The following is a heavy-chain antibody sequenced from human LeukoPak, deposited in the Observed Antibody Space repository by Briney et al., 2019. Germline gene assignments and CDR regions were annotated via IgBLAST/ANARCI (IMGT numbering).Heavy chain of an antibody. CDR1: GFTFDDYA. CDR3: AKDIEWELLGGLGY. Sequence: PGRSLTLSCPASGFTFDDYAMHWVRQAPGKGLEWVSGISWNSGSIGYADSVKGRFTISRDNAKNSLYLQMNSLRAEDTALYYCAKDIEWELLGGLGYWGQGTLVTVSS. CDR2: ISWNSGSI. V-gene: IGHV3-9*01. J-gene: IGHJ4*02. D-gene: IGHD1-26*01.